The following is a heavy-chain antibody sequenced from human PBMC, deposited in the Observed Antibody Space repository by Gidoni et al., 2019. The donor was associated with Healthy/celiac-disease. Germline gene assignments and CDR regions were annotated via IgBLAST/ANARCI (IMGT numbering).Heavy chain of an antibody. J-gene: IGHJ3*02. CDR1: GGSISSSSYY. V-gene: IGHV4-39*01. CDR3: ARLRGEGDAFDI. Sequence: QLQLQESGPGLVKPSETLSLTCTVSGGSISSSSYYWGWIRQPPGKGLEWIGSIYYSGSTYYNPSLKSRVTISVDTSKNQFSLKLSSVTAADTAVYYRARLRGEGDAFDIWGQGTMVTVSS. CDR2: IYYSGST.